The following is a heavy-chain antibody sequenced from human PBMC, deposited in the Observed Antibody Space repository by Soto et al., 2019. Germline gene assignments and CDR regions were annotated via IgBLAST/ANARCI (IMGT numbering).Heavy chain of an antibody. CDR1: GFTVSNYA. D-gene: IGHD2-2*01. CDR3: AKKSTDASGYSDY. V-gene: IGHV3-23*01. J-gene: IGHJ4*02. Sequence: EVQLLESGGGLVQPGGARRLACATSGFTVSNYAMSWVRQAPGKGLEWVSGISGSGGSSYYADSVKGRFTISRDNSKNTLNRQRDSLRAEDTAVYYCAKKSTDASGYSDYWGQGTVVTVSS. CDR2: ISGSGGSS.